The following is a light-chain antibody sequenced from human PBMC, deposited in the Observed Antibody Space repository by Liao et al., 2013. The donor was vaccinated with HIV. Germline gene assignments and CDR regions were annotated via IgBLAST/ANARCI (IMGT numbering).Light chain of an antibody. CDR3: QAWDSSTAHVV. J-gene: IGLJ2*01. CDR2: SDN. CDR1: NIGSKS. Sequence: SYELTQPPTVSVAPGKTARLTCGGDNIGSKSVHWYQQRPGLAPVLVIYSDNDRPSGIPERFSGSNSGNTATLTISGTQAMDEADYYCQAWDSSTAHVVFGGGTKLTVL. V-gene: IGLV3-21*01.